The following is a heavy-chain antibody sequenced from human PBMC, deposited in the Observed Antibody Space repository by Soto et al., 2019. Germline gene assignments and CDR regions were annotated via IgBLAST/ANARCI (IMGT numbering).Heavy chain of an antibody. CDR3: AKSPGFLEWYRWYYYGMDV. CDR1: GFTFSSYA. D-gene: IGHD3-3*01. J-gene: IGHJ6*02. Sequence: PGGSLRLSCAASGFTFSSYAMSWVRQAPGKGLEWVSAISGSGGSTYYADSVKGRFTISRDNSKNTLYLQMNSLRAEDTAVYYCAKSPGFLEWYRWYYYGMDVWGQGTTVTVSS. CDR2: ISGSGGST. V-gene: IGHV3-23*01.